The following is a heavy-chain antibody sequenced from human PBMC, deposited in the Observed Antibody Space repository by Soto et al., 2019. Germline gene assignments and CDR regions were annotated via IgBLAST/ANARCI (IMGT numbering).Heavy chain of an antibody. Sequence: QVQLQESGPGLVKPSETPSLTCTVSGGSISSYYWSWIRQPPGKGLEWIGYIYYSGSTNYNPSLKSRVPISVDTSKNQFSLKLSSVTAADTAVYYCARRYSSAFDIWGQGTMVTVSS. J-gene: IGHJ3*02. CDR3: ARRYSSAFDI. D-gene: IGHD6-13*01. V-gene: IGHV4-59*08. CDR1: GGSISSYY. CDR2: IYYSGST.